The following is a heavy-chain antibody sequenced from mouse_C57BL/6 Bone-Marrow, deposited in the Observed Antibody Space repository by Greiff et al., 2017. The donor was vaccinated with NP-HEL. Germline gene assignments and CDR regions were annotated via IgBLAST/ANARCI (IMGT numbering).Heavy chain of an antibody. CDR2: IWRGGST. Sequence: VQRVESGPGLVQPSQSLSITCTVSGFSLTSYGVHWVRQSPGKGLEWLGVIWRGGSTDYNAAFMSRLSITTDNSKSQVFFKMNSLQADDTAIYYCAKTPYYGSSPHAMDYWGQGTSVTVSS. CDR3: AKTPYYGSSPHAMDY. CDR1: GFSLTSYG. D-gene: IGHD1-1*01. J-gene: IGHJ4*01. V-gene: IGHV2-5*01.